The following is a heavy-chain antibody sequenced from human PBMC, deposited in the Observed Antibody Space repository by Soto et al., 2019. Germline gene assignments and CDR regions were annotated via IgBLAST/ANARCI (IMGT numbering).Heavy chain of an antibody. CDR2: IYSSGST. D-gene: IGHD5-18*01. CDR3: ARDHPHSYGVYYFDY. V-gene: IGHV4-59*01. CDR1: GGSISNYY. J-gene: IGHJ4*02. Sequence: SETLSLTCTVSGGSISNYYWNWIRQSPGKGQEWIGYIYSSGSTHYNPSLQNRVTISIDTSKNQVSLKVNSVTAADTAVYYCARDHPHSYGVYYFDYWGQGTPVTVSS.